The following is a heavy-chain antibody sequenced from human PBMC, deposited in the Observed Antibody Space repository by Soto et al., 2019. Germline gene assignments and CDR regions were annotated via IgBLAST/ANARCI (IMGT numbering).Heavy chain of an antibody. V-gene: IGHV5-10-1*01. CDR1: GYSFTSYW. CDR2: IDPSDSYT. D-gene: IGHD6-19*01. CDR3: SRRAYRYSSGGMEV. J-gene: IGHJ6*02. Sequence: GESLQISCKGSGYSFTSYWISCVGQMPGKGLEWMGMIDPSDSYTNYSPSFQGHVTISADKSISTAYLQWSSLKASDTAMYYCSRRAYRYSSGGMEVWGQGTKVTVSS.